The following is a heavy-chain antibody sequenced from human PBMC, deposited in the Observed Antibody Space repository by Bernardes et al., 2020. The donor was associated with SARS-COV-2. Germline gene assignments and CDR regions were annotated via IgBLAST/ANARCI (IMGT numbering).Heavy chain of an antibody. CDR2: IYTSGST. D-gene: IGHD1-7*01. CDR3: ARESGITGTTLVFAFDI. J-gene: IGHJ3*02. V-gene: IGHV4-4*07. CDR1: GGSISSYY. Sequence: ETLSLTCTVSGGSISSYYWSWIRQPAGKGLEWIGRIYTSGSTNYNPSLKSRVTMSVDTSKNQFSLKLSSVTAADTAVYYCARESGITGTTLVFAFDIWGQGTMVTVSS.